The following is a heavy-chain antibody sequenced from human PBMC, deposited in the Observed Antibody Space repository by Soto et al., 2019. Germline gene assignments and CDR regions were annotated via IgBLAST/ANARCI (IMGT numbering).Heavy chain of an antibody. CDR2: IIPIFGTA. D-gene: IGHD5-12*01. CDR3: ARGGGYSGYDWSLDY. V-gene: IGHV1-69*13. CDR1: GGTFSSYA. J-gene: IGHJ4*02. Sequence: VKVSCKASGGTFSSYAISWVRQAPGQGLEWMGGIIPIFGTANYAQKFQGRVTITADESTSTAYMELSSLRSEDTAVYYCARGGGYSGYDWSLDYWGQGTLVTVSS.